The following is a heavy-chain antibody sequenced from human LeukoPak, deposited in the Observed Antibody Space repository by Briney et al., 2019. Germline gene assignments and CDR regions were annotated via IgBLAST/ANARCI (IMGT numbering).Heavy chain of an antibody. Sequence: GGSLRLSCAASGFTFSSYAMSWVRQAPGKGLEWVSAISGSGGSTYYADSVKGRFTISRDNAKNSLYLQMNSLRAEDMALYYCAKDGGLQAYYFDYWGQGTLVTVSS. D-gene: IGHD3-16*01. CDR1: GFTFSSYA. CDR2: ISGSGGST. CDR3: AKDGGLQAYYFDY. V-gene: IGHV3-23*01. J-gene: IGHJ4*02.